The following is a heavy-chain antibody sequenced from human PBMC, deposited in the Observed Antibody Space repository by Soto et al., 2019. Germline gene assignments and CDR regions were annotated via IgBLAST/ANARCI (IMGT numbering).Heavy chain of an antibody. Sequence: HVTLKESGPVLVKPTETLTLTCTVSGFSLANGKVGVSWIRQPPGKALEWLAHIFSSVEKSYRTSLKDRLTISEDTSKSQVVLTMTNVDPVDTATYFCARILFGRSVAGGYFYMDVWGEGTTVTVSS. CDR3: ARILFGRSVAGGYFYMDV. V-gene: IGHV2-26*01. CDR1: GFSLANGKVG. CDR2: IFSSVEK. J-gene: IGHJ6*03. D-gene: IGHD6-19*01.